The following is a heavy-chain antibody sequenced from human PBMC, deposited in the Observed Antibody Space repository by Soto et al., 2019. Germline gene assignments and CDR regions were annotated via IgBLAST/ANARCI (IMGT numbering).Heavy chain of an antibody. V-gene: IGHV3-23*01. D-gene: IGHD2-15*01. Sequence: EVQLLESGGGLVQPRGSLRLSCAASGFSFSDYSMTWVRQAPGRGLEWVSTLTPAGTTFYADSVKGRFTISRDNYRNTLSLQMYNLRAEDTARYYCAKRATTVPTPGNYFDCWGKGTLVTVSS. J-gene: IGHJ4*02. CDR1: GFSFSDYS. CDR2: LTPAGTT. CDR3: AKRATTVPTPGNYFDC.